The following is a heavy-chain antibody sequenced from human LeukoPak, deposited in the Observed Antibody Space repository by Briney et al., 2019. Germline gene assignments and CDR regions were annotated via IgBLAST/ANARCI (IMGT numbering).Heavy chain of an antibody. J-gene: IGHJ4*02. CDR2: INPNSGGT. Sequence: ASVKVSCKASGYTFTGYYMHWVRQAPGQGLEWMGWINPNSGGTNYAQEFQGRVTMTRDTSISTAYVELSRLRSDDTAVYYCARVRPTRREPCGSTSCYIRFETNFDYWGQGTLVTVSS. CDR3: ARVRPTRREPCGSTSCYIRFETNFDY. CDR1: GYTFTGYY. D-gene: IGHD2-2*02. V-gene: IGHV1-2*02.